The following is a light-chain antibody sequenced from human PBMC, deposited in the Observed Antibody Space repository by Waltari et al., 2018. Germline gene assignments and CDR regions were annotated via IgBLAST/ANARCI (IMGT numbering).Light chain of an antibody. Sequence: DIQMTQFPSAVSASVGDRVTMTCRASQGISNWLARYQLKPGKAPKLLIYGASILQTGVPSRFSAGGSGTDFTLTISNLQPDDFATYFCQQGNSFPPTFGQGTKVEVK. CDR3: QQGNSFPPT. CDR1: QGISNW. V-gene: IGKV1-12*01. CDR2: GAS. J-gene: IGKJ1*01.